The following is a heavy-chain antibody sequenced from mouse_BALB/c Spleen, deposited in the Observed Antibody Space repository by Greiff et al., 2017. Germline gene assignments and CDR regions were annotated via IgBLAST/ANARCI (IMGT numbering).Heavy chain of an antibody. J-gene: IGHJ4*01. CDR3: AMVYDYYAMDY. Sequence: EVQLVESGGGLVQPGGSRKLSCAASGFTFSSFGMHWVRQAPEKGLEWVAYISSGSSTIYYADTVKGRFTISRDNPKNTLFLQMTSLRSEDTAMYYCAMVYDYYAMDYWGQGTSVTVSS. CDR1: GFTFSSFG. CDR2: ISSGSSTI. V-gene: IGHV5-17*02. D-gene: IGHD2-3*01.